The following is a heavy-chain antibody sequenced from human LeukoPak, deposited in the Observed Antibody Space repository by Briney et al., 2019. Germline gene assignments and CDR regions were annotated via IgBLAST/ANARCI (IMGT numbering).Heavy chain of an antibody. D-gene: IGHD2-8*02. CDR2: IYTSGST. CDR1: GGSITGYY. V-gene: IGHV4-4*07. J-gene: IGHJ4*02. Sequence: SETLSLTCTGSGGSITGYYWSWIRQPAGKGLEGIGRIYTSGSTNYNPSLKSRVTISVDTSKNQFSLKLSSVTAADTALYYCARWQYWDTGGYFDYWGQGTLVTVSS. CDR3: ARWQYWDTGGYFDY.